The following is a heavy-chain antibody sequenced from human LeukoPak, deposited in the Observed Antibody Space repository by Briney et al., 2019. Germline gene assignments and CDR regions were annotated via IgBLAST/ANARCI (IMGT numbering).Heavy chain of an antibody. Sequence: GGSLRPSCAASGFSFSRYYMSWVRQTPGKALEWISYIPTSGISVHYADSVRGRFTASRDDAKNSLHLQMDSLRVEDTAVYYCTRAEGLGPGAHFDQWGQGALVIVSS. V-gene: IGHV3-11*01. J-gene: IGHJ4*02. CDR3: TRAEGLGPGAHFDQ. CDR1: GFSFSRYY. CDR2: IPTSGISV.